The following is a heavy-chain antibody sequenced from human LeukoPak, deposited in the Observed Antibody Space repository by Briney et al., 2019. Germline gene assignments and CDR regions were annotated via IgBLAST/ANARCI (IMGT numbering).Heavy chain of an antibody. J-gene: IGHJ4*02. D-gene: IGHD2-2*02. CDR1: GGTFSSYA. Sequence: SVKVSCTASGGTFSSYAISWVRQAPGQGLEWMGGIIPIFGTANYAQKFQGRVTITADECTRTAYMELSSLRSADSAVYYRASVWVGQLLLYGIDYWGQGTLVTVSS. CDR2: IIPIFGTA. CDR3: ASVWVGQLLLYGIDY. V-gene: IGHV1-69*01.